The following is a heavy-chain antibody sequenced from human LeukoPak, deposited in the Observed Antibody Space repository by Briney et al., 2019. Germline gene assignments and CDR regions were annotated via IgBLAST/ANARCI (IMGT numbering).Heavy chain of an antibody. J-gene: IGHJ4*02. Sequence: PGKSLTLSCVASQFTFSLYGMHWVRQAPGKGLEWVAVIWNDGSNQYYADSVKGRFTISRDNSQNTVYLQMNSLRAEDTAVYYCAKDAQRGFDYSNSLEYWGQGTLVTVSS. D-gene: IGHD4-11*01. CDR2: IWNDGSNQ. CDR3: AKDAQRGFDYSNSLEY. CDR1: QFTFSLYG. V-gene: IGHV3-33*06.